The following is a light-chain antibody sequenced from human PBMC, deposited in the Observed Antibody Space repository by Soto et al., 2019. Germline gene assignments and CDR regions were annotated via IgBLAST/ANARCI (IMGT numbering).Light chain of an antibody. J-gene: IGLJ2*01. CDR3: QVWDIITYHVV. V-gene: IGLV3-21*02. CDR1: NIDTKS. Sequence: SYELTQPPSVSVAPGQTAKITCAGDNIDTKSMHWYQQRPGQAPVLVVHDDTDGAAGIPERFSGSKSGGTATLTISRVEAGDEADYYCQVWDIITYHVVFGGGTKVTVL. CDR2: DDT.